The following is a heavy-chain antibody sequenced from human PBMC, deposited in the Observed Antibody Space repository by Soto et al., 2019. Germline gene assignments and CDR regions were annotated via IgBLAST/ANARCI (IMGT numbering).Heavy chain of an antibody. CDR1: GGSFSGYY. D-gene: IGHD6-13*01. Sequence: SETLSLTCAIYGGSFSGYYWSWIRQPPGKGLEWIGEINHSGSTNYNPSLKSRVTISVDTSKNQFSLKLSSVTAADTAVYYCARLRFTREQLGYCGMDVWGQGTTVTVSS. CDR3: ARLRFTREQLGYCGMDV. V-gene: IGHV4-34*01. J-gene: IGHJ6*02. CDR2: INHSGST.